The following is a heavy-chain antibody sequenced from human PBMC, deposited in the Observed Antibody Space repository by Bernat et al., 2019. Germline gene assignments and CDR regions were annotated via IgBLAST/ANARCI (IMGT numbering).Heavy chain of an antibody. CDR3: ARGKTIFAYDY. CDR2: ISSSSSYL. J-gene: IGHJ4*02. D-gene: IGHD3-3*01. CDR1: GVTFSSYS. Sequence: EVQLVESGGGLVKPGGSLRLSCAASGVTFSSYSMNWVRQAPGKGLEWFSSISSSSSYLYYADSVKGRFTISRDNAKNSLYLQMNSLRAEDTAVYYCARGKTIFAYDYWGQGTLVTVSS. V-gene: IGHV3-21*01.